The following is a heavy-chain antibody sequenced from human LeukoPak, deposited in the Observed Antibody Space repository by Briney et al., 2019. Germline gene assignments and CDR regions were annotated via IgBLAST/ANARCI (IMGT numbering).Heavy chain of an antibody. CDR3: ARAEEQRWGYVDY. J-gene: IGHJ4*02. V-gene: IGHV3-7*04. D-gene: IGHD5-24*01. Sequence: PGGSLRLSCVASGFPFSSYWMTWVRQAPGKGLEWVANIKQDGSKKSYVDSVKGRFTISRDNAKSSLYLQMNSLRDEDTAVYYCARAEEQRWGYVDYWGQGTLVTVSS. CDR2: IKQDGSKK. CDR1: GFPFSSYW.